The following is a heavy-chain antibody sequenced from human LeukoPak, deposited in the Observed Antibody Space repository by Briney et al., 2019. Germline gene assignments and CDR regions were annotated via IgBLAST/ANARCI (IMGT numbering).Heavy chain of an antibody. CDR1: GFTFSSYA. CDR3: AKDRRHCSGGSCPFDY. J-gene: IGHJ4*02. D-gene: IGHD2-15*01. V-gene: IGHV3-23*01. Sequence: GGSLRLSCAASGFTFSSYAMSWVRQAPGKGLEWVSAISGSGGSTYYADSVKGRFTISRDNSKNTLYLQMNSLRAEDTAVYYCAKDRRHCSGGSCPFDYWGQGTLVTVSS. CDR2: ISGSGGST.